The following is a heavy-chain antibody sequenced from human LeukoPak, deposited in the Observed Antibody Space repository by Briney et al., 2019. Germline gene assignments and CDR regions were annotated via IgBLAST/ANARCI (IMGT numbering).Heavy chain of an antibody. CDR2: TYYSGDT. J-gene: IGHJ2*01. Sequence: SETLSLTCTVPGGSISSYYWSWIRQPPGKGLEWIAYTYYSGDTNYNPSLKSRVTISMDTSKNQFSLKLSSVTAADTAVYYCARHGAYCGGDCKRGYFDLWGRGTLVTVSS. V-gene: IGHV4-59*08. CDR1: GGSISSYY. D-gene: IGHD2-21*02. CDR3: ARHGAYCGGDCKRGYFDL.